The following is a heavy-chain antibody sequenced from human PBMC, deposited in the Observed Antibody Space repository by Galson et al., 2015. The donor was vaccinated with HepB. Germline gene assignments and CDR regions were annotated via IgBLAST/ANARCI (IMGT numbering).Heavy chain of an antibody. V-gene: IGHV3-30-3*01. CDR2: VRQDGTTK. CDR3: ARDWQADY. CDR1: GFTFSSYP. Sequence: LRLSCAASGFTFSSYPMFWLRQPPGKGLEWVALVRQDGTTKYYTDSVKGRFTVSRDNSNHMLYLQMNSLRPEDTAVYYCARDWQADYWGQGNLVTVSS. J-gene: IGHJ4*02.